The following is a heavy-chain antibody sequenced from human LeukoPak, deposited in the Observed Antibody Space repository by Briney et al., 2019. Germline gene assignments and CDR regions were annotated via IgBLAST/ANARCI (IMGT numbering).Heavy chain of an antibody. CDR2: IYYSGST. D-gene: IGHD3-3*01. CDR1: GGSISSYY. V-gene: IGHV4-59*01. Sequence: PSETLSLTCTVSGGSISSYYWSWIRQPPGKGLEWIGYIYYSGSTNYNPSLKSRVTISVDTSKNQFSLKLSSVTAADTAVYYCARGIPSYDFWSGYYYYFDYWGQGTLVTVSS. J-gene: IGHJ4*02. CDR3: ARGIPSYDFWSGYYYYFDY.